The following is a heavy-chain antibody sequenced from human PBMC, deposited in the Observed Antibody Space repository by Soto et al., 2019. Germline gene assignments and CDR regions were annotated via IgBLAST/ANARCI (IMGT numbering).Heavy chain of an antibody. CDR1: GFTFSSYA. J-gene: IGHJ6*02. CDR3: AKVFRTICGVVTDYGMDV. V-gene: IGHV3-23*01. Sequence: GGSLRLSCAASGFTFSSYAMSWVRQAPGKGLEWVSAISGSGGSTYYADSVKGRFTISRENSKNTLYLQMNSMRAEDTAVYYCAKVFRTICGVVTDYGMDVWGQGTTVTVSS. CDR2: ISGSGGST. D-gene: IGHD3-3*01.